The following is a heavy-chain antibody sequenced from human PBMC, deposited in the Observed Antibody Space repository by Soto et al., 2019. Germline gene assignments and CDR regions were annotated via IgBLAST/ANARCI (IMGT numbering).Heavy chain of an antibody. CDR3: ARDLAIFGRIEKFDI. D-gene: IGHD3-3*01. CDR1: GFTFSSYG. J-gene: IGHJ3*02. V-gene: IGHV3-33*01. CDR2: IWYDGSNK. Sequence: GGSLRLSCAASGFTFSSYGMHWVRQAPGKGLEWVAVIWYDGSNKYYADSVKGRFTISRDNSKNTLYLQMNSLRAEDTAVYYYARDLAIFGRIEKFDIWGQGTMVTVSS.